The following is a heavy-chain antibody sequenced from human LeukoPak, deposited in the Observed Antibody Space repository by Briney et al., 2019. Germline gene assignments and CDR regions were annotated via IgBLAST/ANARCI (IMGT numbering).Heavy chain of an antibody. Sequence: GGSLRLSCEASGFTFSSHWMHWVRHAPGKGLVWVSRNKGDGSTTAYADSVKGRFTISRDNAKNTLYLQMDSLSAEDTAVYYCARDNSPGWFGPWGQGTLVTVSS. CDR3: ARDNSPGWFGP. CDR1: GFTFSSHW. V-gene: IGHV3-74*01. D-gene: IGHD5-18*01. CDR2: NKGDGSTT. J-gene: IGHJ5*02.